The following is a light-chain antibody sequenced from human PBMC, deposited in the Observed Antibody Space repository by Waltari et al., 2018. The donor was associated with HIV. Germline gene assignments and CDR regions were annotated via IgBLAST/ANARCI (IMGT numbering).Light chain of an antibody. CDR3: QQYDDWTV. CDR2: DTS. V-gene: IGKV3-15*01. CDR1: HGINNN. Sequence: EAVMTQSPATLSVSPGETATLSCRASHGINNNLAWYQQKPGQAPRLLIFDTSARATGIPDRFSGSGSGTEFTLTISRLQSEDFAVYYCQQYDDWTVFGGGTKVDIK. J-gene: IGKJ4*01.